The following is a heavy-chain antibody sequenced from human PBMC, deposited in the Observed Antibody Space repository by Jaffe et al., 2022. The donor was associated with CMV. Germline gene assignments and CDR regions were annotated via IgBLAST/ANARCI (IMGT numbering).Heavy chain of an antibody. CDR3: VREGGYSYEI. CDR1: GFTFSTYW. J-gene: IGHJ3*02. CDR2: IKRDESEK. D-gene: IGHD6-13*01. Sequence: EVQLVESGGGLVQPGGSLRLSCAASGFTFSTYWMSWVRQTPGKGLEWVASIKRDESEKYYVDSVKGRFTISRDNAKNSLYLHMNTLRAEDTAVYYCVREGGYSYEIWGQGTMVTVSS. V-gene: IGHV3-7*01.